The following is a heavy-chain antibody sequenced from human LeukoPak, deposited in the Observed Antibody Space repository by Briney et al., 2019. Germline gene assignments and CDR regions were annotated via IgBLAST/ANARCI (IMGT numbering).Heavy chain of an antibody. CDR1: GYTFTSYD. D-gene: IGHD5-12*01. CDR3: ARQPGYSGYDYDY. CDR2: MNPNSGNT. V-gene: IGHV1-8*03. Sequence: GASVKVSCKASGYTFTSYDINWVRQATGRGLEWMGWMNPNSGNTGYAQKFQGRVTITRNTSISTAYMELSSLRSEDTAVYYCARQPGYSGYDYDYWGQGTLVTVSS. J-gene: IGHJ4*02.